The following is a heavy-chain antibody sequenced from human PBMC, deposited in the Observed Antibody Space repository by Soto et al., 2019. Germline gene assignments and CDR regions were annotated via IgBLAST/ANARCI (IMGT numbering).Heavy chain of an antibody. CDR2: IDPSDSYT. Sequence: GESLKISCKGSGYSFTSYWISWVRQMPGKGLEWMGRIDPSDSYTNYSPSFQGHVTISADKSISTAYLQWSSLKASDTAMYYCARGGYCSSTSCNNWFDPWGQGTLVTVSS. D-gene: IGHD2-2*01. CDR1: GYSFTSYW. CDR3: ARGGYCSSTSCNNWFDP. V-gene: IGHV5-10-1*01. J-gene: IGHJ5*02.